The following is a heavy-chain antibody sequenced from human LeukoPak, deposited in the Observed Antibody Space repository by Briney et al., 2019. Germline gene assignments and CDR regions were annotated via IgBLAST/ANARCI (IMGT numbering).Heavy chain of an antibody. CDR2: IIPILGIA. D-gene: IGHD6-13*01. J-gene: IGHJ4*02. V-gene: IGHV1-69*04. CDR3: ARAQQLVSLFDY. Sequence: GASVKVSCKASGGTFSSYAISWVRQAPGQGLEWMGRIIPILGIANYAQKFQGRVTITADKSTNTAYMELSSLRSEDTAVYYCARAQQLVSLFDYWGQGTLVTVSS. CDR1: GGTFSSYA.